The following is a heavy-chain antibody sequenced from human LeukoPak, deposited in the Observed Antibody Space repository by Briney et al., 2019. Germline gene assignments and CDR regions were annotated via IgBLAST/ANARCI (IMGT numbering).Heavy chain of an antibody. CDR1: GYTFTGYN. J-gene: IGHJ4*02. Sequence: ASVKVSCKASGYTFTGYNMHWVRQAPGQGLDWMGWINPNSGGTNYAQKFQGRVTMTRDTSISTAYMKLSSLRSDDTAVYYCARGSRPVYNLLTGKRYFDYWGQGTLLTVSS. CDR3: ARGSRPVYNLLTGKRYFDY. D-gene: IGHD3-9*01. CDR2: INPNSGGT. V-gene: IGHV1-2*02.